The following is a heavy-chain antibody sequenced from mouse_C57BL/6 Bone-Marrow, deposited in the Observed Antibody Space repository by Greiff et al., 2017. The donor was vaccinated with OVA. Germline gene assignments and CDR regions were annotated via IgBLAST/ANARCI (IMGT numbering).Heavy chain of an antibody. CDR3: ARREDSSSYGGYYVDY. CDR2: INPNNGGT. D-gene: IGHD3-2*02. CDR1: GYTFTDYN. J-gene: IGHJ2*01. V-gene: IGHV1-18*01. Sequence: VQLQQSGPELVKPGASVKIPCKASGYTFTDYNMDWVKQSHGKSLEWIGDINPNNGGTIYNQKFKGKATLTVDKSSSTAYMELRSLTSEDTAVYYCARREDSSSYGGYYVDYWGQGTTLTVSS.